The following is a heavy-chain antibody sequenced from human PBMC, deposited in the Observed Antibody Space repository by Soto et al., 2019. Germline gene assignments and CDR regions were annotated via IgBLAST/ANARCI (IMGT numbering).Heavy chain of an antibody. CDR1: GFTFSSYE. CDR2: ISSSGSTI. CDR3: ASEERYYGSGSLGFDY. J-gene: IGHJ4*02. V-gene: IGHV3-48*03. D-gene: IGHD3-10*01. Sequence: GGSLRLSCAASGFTFSSYEMNWVRQAPGKGLEWVSSISSSGSTIYYADSVKGRFTISRDNAKNSLYLQRNSLRAEGTAVYYCASEERYYGSGSLGFDYWGQGTLVTVSS.